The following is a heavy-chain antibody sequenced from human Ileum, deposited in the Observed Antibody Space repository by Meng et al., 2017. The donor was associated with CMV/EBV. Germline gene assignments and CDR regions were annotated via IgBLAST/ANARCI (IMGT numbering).Heavy chain of an antibody. J-gene: IGHJ5*02. Sequence: ASVKVSCKSSGFTFTGYYMHWLRQAPGQGLEWMGWIKLYNGRTDYAQKFQSRVTLTRDTSINTAYMELNMLRHDDTAVYYCARDPGCDDPSCYGIGWDLWGQGTLVTVSS. CDR1: GFTFTGYY. V-gene: IGHV1-2*02. D-gene: IGHD2-21*01. CDR3: ARDPGCDDPSCYGIGWDL. CDR2: IKLYNGRT.